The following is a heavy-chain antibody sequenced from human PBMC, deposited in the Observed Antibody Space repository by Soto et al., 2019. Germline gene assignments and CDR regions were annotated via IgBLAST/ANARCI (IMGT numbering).Heavy chain of an antibody. Sequence: QVQLQESGPGRVKPSETLSLTFTFSGGSISSFYWSWIRQPPGKGLQWIGYFYYSGSTNYPPSLKCRVTISVDTSKTESDLKLSSVSAADTAVYDCARQSDGDLPYCGQGTLVTVSS. D-gene: IGHD4-17*01. CDR2: FYYSGST. CDR1: GGSISSFY. J-gene: IGHJ4*02. V-gene: IGHV4-59*01. CDR3: ARQSDGDLPY.